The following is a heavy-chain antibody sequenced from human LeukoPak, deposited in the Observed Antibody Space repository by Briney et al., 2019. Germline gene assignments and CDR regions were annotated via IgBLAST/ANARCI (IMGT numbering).Heavy chain of an antibody. V-gene: IGHV1-24*01. CDR3: ATGDGVAGFDY. CDR1: GYTLTELS. D-gene: IGHD6-19*01. J-gene: IGHJ4*02. CDR2: FDPEDGET. Sequence: ASVKVSCKVSGYTLTELSMHWVRQAPGKGLEWMGGFDPEDGETIYAQKFQGGVTMTEDTYTDTAYMELSSLRSEDTAVYYCATGDGVAGFDYWGQGTLVTVSS.